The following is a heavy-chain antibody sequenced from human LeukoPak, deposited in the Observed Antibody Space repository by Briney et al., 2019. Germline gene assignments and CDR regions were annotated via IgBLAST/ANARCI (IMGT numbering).Heavy chain of an antibody. J-gene: IGHJ4*02. V-gene: IGHV4-39*01. CDR1: GGSISSSTYY. CDR2: IYYSGSA. CDR3: ARQTVGWGSYRPYYFED. Sequence: PSETLSLTCTVSGGSISSSTYYWGWIRQPPGKGLEWIGSIYYSGSAYYNPSLKSRVTISVDTSKNRFSLKLSSVIAADTALYYCARQTVGWGSYRPYYFEDWGQGTLVTVSS. D-gene: IGHD3-16*02.